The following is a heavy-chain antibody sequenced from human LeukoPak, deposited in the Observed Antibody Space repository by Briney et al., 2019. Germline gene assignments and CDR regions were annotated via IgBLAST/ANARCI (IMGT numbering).Heavy chain of an antibody. CDR3: ARGSVLRYFDWLFRKRGGYYFDY. Sequence: ASVKVSCKASGYTFTSYYMHWVRQATGQGLEWMGWMNPNSGNTGYAQKFQGRVTMTRNTSISTAYMELSSLRSEDTAVYYCARGSVLRYFDWLFRKRGGYYFDYWGQGTLATVSS. CDR2: MNPNSGNT. V-gene: IGHV1-8*02. J-gene: IGHJ4*02. D-gene: IGHD3-9*01. CDR1: GYTFTSYY.